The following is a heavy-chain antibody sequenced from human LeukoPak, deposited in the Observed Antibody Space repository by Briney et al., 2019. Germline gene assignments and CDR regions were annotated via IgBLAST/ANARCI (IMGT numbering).Heavy chain of an antibody. J-gene: IGHJ4*02. Sequence: PSETLSLTCTVSGYSISSGYYWGWIRQPPGKGLEWIGSIYHSGSTYYNPSLKSRVTISVDTSKNQFSLKLSSVTAADTAVYYCAXXXDXXXXXXXQGXLVXXSS. CDR1: GYSISSGYY. V-gene: IGHV4-38-2*02. CDR3: AXXXDXXXXX. CDR2: IYHSGST.